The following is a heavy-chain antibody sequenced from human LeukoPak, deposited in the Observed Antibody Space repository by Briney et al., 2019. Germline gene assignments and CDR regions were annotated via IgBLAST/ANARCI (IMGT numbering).Heavy chain of an antibody. CDR1: GGSISSYY. Sequence: SETLSLTCTVSGGSISSYYWSWIRQPAGKGLEWIGRIYTSGSTNYNPSLKSRVTISVDTSKNQFSLKLSSVTAADTAVYYCARERKNWNYVDAFDIWGQGTMVTVSS. D-gene: IGHD1-7*01. CDR2: IYTSGST. CDR3: ARERKNWNYVDAFDI. V-gene: IGHV4-4*07. J-gene: IGHJ3*02.